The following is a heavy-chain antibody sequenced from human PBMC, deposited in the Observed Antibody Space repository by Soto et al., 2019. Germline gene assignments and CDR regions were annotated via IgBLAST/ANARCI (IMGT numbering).Heavy chain of an antibody. Sequence: SETLSLTCTFSVVSISSYYWSCIRHPPGKGLEWIGYIYYSGSTNYNPSLKSRVTISVDTSKNQFSLKLSSVTAADTAVYYCARDTNVGEEDYFEYWGQGTLVTVSS. J-gene: IGHJ4*02. V-gene: IGHV4-59*01. D-gene: IGHD1-26*01. CDR2: IYYSGST. CDR3: ARDTNVGEEDYFEY. CDR1: VVSISSYY.